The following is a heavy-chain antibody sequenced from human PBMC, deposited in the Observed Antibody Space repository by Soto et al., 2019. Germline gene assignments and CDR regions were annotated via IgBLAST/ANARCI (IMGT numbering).Heavy chain of an antibody. Sequence: EAQLVESGGGLVQPGGSLRLSCAASGFAFTTYWMGWVRQAPGRGLECLANIAQDGSQTYYVDSVKGRFTISRDNAKNSLYLQMNRLRAEDTAVYYCATMRRGSPDASWGLGTMVTVSS. D-gene: IGHD2-2*01. V-gene: IGHV3-7*01. CDR3: ATMRRGSPDAS. J-gene: IGHJ5*02. CDR2: IAQDGSQT. CDR1: GFAFTTYW.